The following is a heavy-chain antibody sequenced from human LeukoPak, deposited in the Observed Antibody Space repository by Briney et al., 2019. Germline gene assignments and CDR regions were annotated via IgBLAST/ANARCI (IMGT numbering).Heavy chain of an antibody. J-gene: IGHJ4*02. Sequence: PGGSLRLSCAASGFTFDDYAMHWVRQAPGKGLEWVSGISWNSGSIGYADSVKGRFTISRDNAKNSLYLQMNSLRAEDTALYYCAKGTRARSTSCYDYWGQGTLVTVSS. CDR1: GFTFDDYA. D-gene: IGHD2-2*01. CDR2: ISWNSGSI. CDR3: AKGTRARSTSCYDY. V-gene: IGHV3-9*01.